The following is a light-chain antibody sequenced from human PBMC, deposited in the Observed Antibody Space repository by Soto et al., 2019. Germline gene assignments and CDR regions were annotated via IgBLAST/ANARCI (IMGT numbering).Light chain of an antibody. CDR2: LSSDGSH. CDR3: QTWDTGARVV. Sequence: QPVLTQSPSASASLGASVKLTCTLSSGNSSYAIAWHQQQPEKGPRYLMKLSSDGSHSKGDGIPDRFSGSSSGAERYLTISSLQSDDEADYYCQTWDTGARVVFGGGTKVTVL. J-gene: IGLJ2*01. V-gene: IGLV4-69*01. CDR1: SGNSSYA.